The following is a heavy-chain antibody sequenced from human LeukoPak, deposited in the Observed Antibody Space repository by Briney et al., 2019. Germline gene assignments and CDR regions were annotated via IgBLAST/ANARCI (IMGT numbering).Heavy chain of an antibody. Sequence: GASVKVSCKAPGYTFTSYGISWVRQAPGQGLEWMGWISAYNGNTNYAQKLQGRVTMTRDMSTSTVYMELSSLRSEDTAVYYCARDPPPSPYGSGSYYNVAAFDIWGQGTMVTVSS. V-gene: IGHV1-18*01. CDR1: GYTFTSYG. CDR3: ARDPPPSPYGSGSYYNVAAFDI. D-gene: IGHD3-10*01. J-gene: IGHJ3*02. CDR2: ISAYNGNT.